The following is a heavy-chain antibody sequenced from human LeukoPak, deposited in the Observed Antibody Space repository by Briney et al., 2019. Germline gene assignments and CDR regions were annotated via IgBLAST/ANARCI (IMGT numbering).Heavy chain of an antibody. D-gene: IGHD2-15*01. CDR2: INPNSSGT. V-gene: IGHV1-2*02. Sequence: ASVKVSCKASGYTFTGYYMNWVRQAPGQGPEWMGWINPNSSGTNYAQKFQGRVTMTRDTSISTAYMELSRLTSDDTAVYYCARESIALLSKDFDYWGQGTLVTVSS. CDR3: ARESIALLSKDFDY. CDR1: GYTFTGYY. J-gene: IGHJ4*02.